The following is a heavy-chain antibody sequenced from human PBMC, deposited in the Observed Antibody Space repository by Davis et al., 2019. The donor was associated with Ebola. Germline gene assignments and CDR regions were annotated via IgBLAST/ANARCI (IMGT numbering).Heavy chain of an antibody. CDR1: GGSISGSHW. Sequence: SETLSLTCAVSGGSISGSHWWSWVRQPPGKGLEWIGEIHHSGSTNYNPSLKSRVTISVDTSKNQFSLKLSSVTAADTAVYYCARELVVRGVISNWGQGTLVTVSS. J-gene: IGHJ4*02. V-gene: IGHV4-4*02. D-gene: IGHD3-10*01. CDR3: ARELVVRGVISN. CDR2: IHHSGST.